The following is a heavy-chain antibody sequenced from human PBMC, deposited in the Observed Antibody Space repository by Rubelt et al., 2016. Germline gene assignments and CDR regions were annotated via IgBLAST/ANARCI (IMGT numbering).Heavy chain of an antibody. CDR2: INVGNGNT. CDR3: ARKSYGDTGYYFDY. V-gene: IGHV1-3*01. CDR1: GYTFTDYP. Sequence: QVQFVQSGAEVKKPGASVKVSCKASGYTFTDYPVNWVRQAPGQGLEWMGWINVGNGNTRYSQKFQGRVTIISDTSATTAYMELSNLRSEDTVVYYCARKSYGDTGYYFDYWGQGTLVTVSS. D-gene: IGHD4-17*01. J-gene: IGHJ4*02.